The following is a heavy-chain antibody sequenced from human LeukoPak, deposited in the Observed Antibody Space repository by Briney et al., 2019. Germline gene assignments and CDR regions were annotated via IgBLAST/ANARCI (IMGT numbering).Heavy chain of an antibody. Sequence: GGSLRLSCAASGFTLSAYWMHWVRQAPGKGLMWVSRIEGDGNRVTYADSVKGRFTISRDNAKNTLYLQMNSLRAEDTAVYYCTRDWRNLGYDYWGQGTLVTVSS. D-gene: IGHD5-12*01. CDR3: TRDWRNLGYDY. V-gene: IGHV3-74*01. CDR1: GFTLSAYW. J-gene: IGHJ4*02. CDR2: IEGDGNRV.